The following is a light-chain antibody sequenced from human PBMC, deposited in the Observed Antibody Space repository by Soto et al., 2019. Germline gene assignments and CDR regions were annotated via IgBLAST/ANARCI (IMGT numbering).Light chain of an antibody. CDR3: QKYNSAPPWT. J-gene: IGKJ1*01. CDR1: QGISNH. Sequence: DIQMTQSPSSLSASVGDRVTIPCRASQGISNHLAWYQQKPGKLPKLLVYAASTLQSGVPSRFSGSGSGTDFTLTISSLQPEDVATYYCQKYNSAPPWTFGQGPKVEIK. CDR2: AAS. V-gene: IGKV1-27*01.